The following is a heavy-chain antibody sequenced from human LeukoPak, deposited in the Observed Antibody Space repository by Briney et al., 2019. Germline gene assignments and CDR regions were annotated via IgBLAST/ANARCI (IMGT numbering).Heavy chain of an antibody. CDR1: GGSISSYY. Sequence: SETLSLTCTVSGGSISSYYWSWIRQPAGKGLEWIGRIYTSGSTNYNPSLKSRVTISVDTSKNQFSLKLSSVTAADTAVYYCARRRRNSSSWSGPPGTFDYWGQGTLVTVSS. CDR3: ARRRRNSSSWSGPPGTFDY. D-gene: IGHD6-13*01. J-gene: IGHJ4*02. CDR2: IYTSGST. V-gene: IGHV4-4*07.